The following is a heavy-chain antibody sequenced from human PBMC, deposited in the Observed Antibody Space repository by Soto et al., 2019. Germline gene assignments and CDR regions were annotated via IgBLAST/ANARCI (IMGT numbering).Heavy chain of an antibody. D-gene: IGHD3-16*01. V-gene: IGHV4-59*01. CDR2: IYYIGST. J-gene: IGHJ6*03. CDR1: GGSISSYY. CDR3: GRGAEGDTPYSSYYTDP. Sequence: SETLSLTCTASGGSISSYYWSWIRQPPGKGLEWIGYIYYIGSTNYNPSLKSRVTISVDTSKNQFSLKLSSVTAADTAVYYCGRGAEGDTPYSSYYTDPGGKGTP.